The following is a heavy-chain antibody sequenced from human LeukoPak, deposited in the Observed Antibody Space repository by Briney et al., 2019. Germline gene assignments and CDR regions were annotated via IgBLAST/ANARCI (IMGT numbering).Heavy chain of an antibody. CDR3: ARLSYSSGWYEDY. D-gene: IGHD6-19*01. V-gene: IGHV3-48*04. CDR2: ISSSSSTI. CDR1: GFTFSSYS. J-gene: IGHJ4*02. Sequence: GGSLRLSCAASGFTFSSYSMNWVRQAPGQGLEWVSYISSSSSTIYYADSVKGRFTISRDNAKNSLYLQMNSLRAEDTAVYYCARLSYSSGWYEDYWGQGTLVTVSS.